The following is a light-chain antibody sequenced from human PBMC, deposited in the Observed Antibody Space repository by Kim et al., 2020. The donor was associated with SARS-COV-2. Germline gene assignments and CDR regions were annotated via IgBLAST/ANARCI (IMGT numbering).Light chain of an antibody. V-gene: IGLV2-11*01. CDR3: CSYAGSYTLV. Sequence: QSALTQPRSVSESPGQSVTISCTGTSSDVGGYNYVSWYQQHPGKAPKLMIYDVTKRPSGVPDRFSGSKSGNTASLTISGLQAEDEADYYCCSYAGSYTLVFGGGTQLTVL. CDR1: SSDVGGYNY. CDR2: DVT. J-gene: IGLJ3*02.